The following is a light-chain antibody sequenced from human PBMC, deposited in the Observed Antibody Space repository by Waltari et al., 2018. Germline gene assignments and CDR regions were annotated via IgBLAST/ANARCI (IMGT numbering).Light chain of an antibody. J-gene: IGKJ4*01. CDR2: RAS. V-gene: IGKV3-20*01. Sequence: EIVLTQSPGILSLSPGESATLSCRASQSVPGSHLAWYQQKLGQAPRLCIHRASGRATGSPDRFSGSGAGTDFTLTISRLEPEDFAVYYCQQYGSAPDTFGGGTKVEIK. CDR3: QQYGSAPDT. CDR1: QSVPGSH.